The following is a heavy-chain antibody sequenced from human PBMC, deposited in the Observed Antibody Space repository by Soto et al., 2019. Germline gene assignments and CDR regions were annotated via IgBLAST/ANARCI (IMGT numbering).Heavy chain of an antibody. J-gene: IGHJ4*02. CDR3: AKRDLYY. Sequence: EVPLLESGGGLVQPGGSLRLSCAASGFTFSTSAMSWVRQAPGQGLEWVSGISGSGGTTYYADSVKGRFTISRDNSKNTLYLQLNSLRAEDTAVYYCAKRDLYYWGQGTLATVSS. V-gene: IGHV3-23*01. CDR2: ISGSGGTT. CDR1: GFTFSTSA.